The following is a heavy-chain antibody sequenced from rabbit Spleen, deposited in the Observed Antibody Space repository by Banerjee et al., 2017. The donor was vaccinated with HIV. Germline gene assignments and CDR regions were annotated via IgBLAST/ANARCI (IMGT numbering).Heavy chain of an antibody. J-gene: IGHJ4*01. V-gene: IGHV1S40*01. Sequence: QSLEESGGGLVQPGGSLTLTCKASGFSFSSSYDMCWVRQAPGKGLEWIGCIYTGNGKTYYASWAKGRATISKTSSTTVTLQMTSLTAADSATYFCARDDGTYDYIDVYFNLWGQGTLVTVS. CDR1: GFSFSSSYD. CDR3: ARDDGTYDYIDVYFNL. CDR2: IYTGNGKT. D-gene: IGHD5-1*01.